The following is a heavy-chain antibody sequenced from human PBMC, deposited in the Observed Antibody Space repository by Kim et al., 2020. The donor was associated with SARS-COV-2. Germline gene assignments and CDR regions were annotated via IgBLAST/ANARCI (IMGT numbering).Heavy chain of an antibody. V-gene: IGHV1-18*01. J-gene: IGHJ5*02. CDR1: GYTFTSYG. CDR3: ARITMVRGVIAWFDP. CDR2: ISAYNGNT. Sequence: ASVKVSCKASGYTFTSYGISWGRQAPGQGLEWMGWISAYNGNTNYAQKLQGRVTMTTDTSTSTAYMELRSLRSDDTAVYYCARITMVRGVIAWFDPWGQGTLVTVSS. D-gene: IGHD3-10*01.